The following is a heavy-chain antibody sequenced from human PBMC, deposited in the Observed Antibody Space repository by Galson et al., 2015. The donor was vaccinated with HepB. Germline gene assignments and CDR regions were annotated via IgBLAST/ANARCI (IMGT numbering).Heavy chain of an antibody. CDR1: GFTFSSYA. CDR2: ISSNGGST. Sequence: SLRLSCAASGFTFSSYAMHWVRQAPGKGLEYVSAISSNGGSTYYADSVKGRFTISRDNSKNTLYLQMSSLRAEDTAVYFCVKTYYYDSSGYPHDYWGQGTLVTVSS. J-gene: IGHJ4*02. V-gene: IGHV3-64D*06. D-gene: IGHD3-22*01. CDR3: VKTYYYDSSGYPHDY.